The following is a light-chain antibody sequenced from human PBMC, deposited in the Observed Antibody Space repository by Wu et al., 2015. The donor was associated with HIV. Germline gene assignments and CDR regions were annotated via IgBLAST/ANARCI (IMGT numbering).Light chain of an antibody. CDR1: QSVSSSY. V-gene: IGKV3D-20*02. CDR3: QQRSDLWT. Sequence: EIVLTQSPGTLSLSPGERATLSCRASQSVSSSYLAWYQLKPGQAPRLLIYGASSRATGIPDRFSGSGYGTDFTLTISSLEPEDFAVYYCQQRSDLWTFGQGPGWRSN. J-gene: IGKJ1*01. CDR2: GAS.